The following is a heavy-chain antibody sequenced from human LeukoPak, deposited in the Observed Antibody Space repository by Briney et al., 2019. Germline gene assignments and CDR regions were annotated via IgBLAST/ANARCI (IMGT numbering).Heavy chain of an antibody. CDR3: ASALTPGTPDFQY. D-gene: IGHD2-15*01. V-gene: IGHV3-74*01. Sequence: GGSLRLSCAASGFTFSDYWIHWVRQAPGKGLVWVSRIDTDGSSATYADSVKGRFTISRDNAKNTVYLQMNSLSVEDTGVYYCASALTPGTPDFQYWGQGTLVTVSS. J-gene: IGHJ4*02. CDR1: GFTFSDYW. CDR2: IDTDGSSA.